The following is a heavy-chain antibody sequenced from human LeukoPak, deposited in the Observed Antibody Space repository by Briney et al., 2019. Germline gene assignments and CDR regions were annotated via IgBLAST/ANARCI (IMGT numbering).Heavy chain of an antibody. Sequence: SEALSLTCAVYGGSFSGYYWSWIRQPPGKGLEWIGEINHSGSTNYNPSLKSRVTISVDTSKNQFSLKLSSVNAADTAVYYCASVKSEASRYFDWLSPFDYWGQGTLVTVSS. CDR2: INHSGST. J-gene: IGHJ4*02. CDR1: GGSFSGYY. CDR3: ASVKSEASRYFDWLSPFDY. V-gene: IGHV4-34*01. D-gene: IGHD3-9*01.